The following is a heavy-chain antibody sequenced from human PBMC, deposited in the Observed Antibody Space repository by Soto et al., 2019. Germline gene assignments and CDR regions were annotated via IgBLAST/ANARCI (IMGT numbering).Heavy chain of an antibody. CDR2: INHSGST. J-gene: IGHJ6*04. CDR3: ASSVFRFLGPYNF. CDR1: GGSFSGYY. D-gene: IGHD3-3*01. Sequence: SETLSLTCAVSGGSFSGYYWSWIRQPPGKGLEWIGEINHSGSTNYNPSLKSRVTISVDTSKNQFSLKLSSVTAADTAVYYCASSVFRFLGPYNFWGKGTTDPVSS. V-gene: IGHV4-34*01.